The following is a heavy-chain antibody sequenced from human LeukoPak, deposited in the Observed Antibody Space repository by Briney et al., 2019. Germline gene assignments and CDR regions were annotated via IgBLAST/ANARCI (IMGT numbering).Heavy chain of an antibody. CDR2: ISSGGTT. CDR1: GDSITSYY. CDR3: ARGGYYCSSASCYAWFDP. V-gene: IGHV4-4*07. J-gene: IGHJ5*02. D-gene: IGHD2-2*01. Sequence: SETLSLTCTVSGDSITSYYWSWIRQPAGKALEWIVRISSGGTTKYNPSLSSRVTMSVDTSKNQFSLKLNSVTAADTAVYYCARGGYYCSSASCYAWFDPWGQGTLVTVSS.